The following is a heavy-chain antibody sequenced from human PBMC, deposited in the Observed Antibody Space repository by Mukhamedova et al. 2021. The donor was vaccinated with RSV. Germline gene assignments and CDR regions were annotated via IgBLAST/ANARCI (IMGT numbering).Heavy chain of an antibody. CDR2: MYYTGST. Sequence: SSGYYRGWIRQPPGKGLEWIANMYYTGSTSYNPSLNTRVTISVDTSKNQFYLNLDSVTAADTAVYYCARLRQVQVAVDYWGQGTL. J-gene: IGHJ4*02. V-gene: IGHV4-39*01. D-gene: IGHD6-19*01. CDR3: ARLRQVQVAVDY. CDR1: SSGYY.